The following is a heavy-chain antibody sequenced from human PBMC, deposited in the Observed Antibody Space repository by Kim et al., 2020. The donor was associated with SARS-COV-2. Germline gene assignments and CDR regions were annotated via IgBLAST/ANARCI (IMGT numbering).Heavy chain of an antibody. D-gene: IGHD3-10*01. J-gene: IGHJ4*02. Sequence: GGSLRLSCAASGVTFSSYAMSWVRQAPGKGLEWVSAISGSGGSTYYADSVKGRFTISRDNSKNTLYLQMNSLRAEDTAVYYCAKGITMVGGVSDYWGQGTLVTVSS. V-gene: IGHV3-23*01. CDR1: GVTFSSYA. CDR2: ISGSGGST. CDR3: AKGITMVGGVSDY.